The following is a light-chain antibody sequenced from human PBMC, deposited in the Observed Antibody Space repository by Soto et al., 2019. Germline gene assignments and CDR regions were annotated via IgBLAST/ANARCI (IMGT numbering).Light chain of an antibody. CDR3: QHFGDSRLT. V-gene: IGKV3-20*01. CDR2: GAS. CDR1: QSVASLS. J-gene: IGKJ4*01. Sequence: EIALTQSPGILSLSPGERATLSCRASQSVASLSLDLYQQKPGQAPRLLIYGASSSATGIPDRFSGSGSGTDFTLTITRLEPEDFAVYYCQHFGDSRLTFGEGTKVDIK.